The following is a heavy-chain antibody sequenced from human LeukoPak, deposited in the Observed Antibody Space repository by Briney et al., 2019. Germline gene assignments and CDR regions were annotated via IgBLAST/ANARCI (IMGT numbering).Heavy chain of an antibody. CDR2: IYTSGST. V-gene: IGHV4-4*07. Sequence: SETLSLTCTVSGGSISSYYWSWIRRPAGKGLEWIGRIYTSGSTNYNPSLKSRVTMSVDTSKNQFSLKLSSVTAADTAVYYCARGSSSSWYDWFDPWGQGTLVTVSS. D-gene: IGHD6-13*01. CDR1: GGSISSYY. J-gene: IGHJ5*02. CDR3: ARGSSSSWYDWFDP.